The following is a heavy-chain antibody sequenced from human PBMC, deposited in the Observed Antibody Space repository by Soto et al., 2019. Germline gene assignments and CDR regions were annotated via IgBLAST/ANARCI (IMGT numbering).Heavy chain of an antibody. Sequence: PGGSLRLSCAASGFTLGSHDMSWVRQAPGKGLEWVSSISGSDARTYYAESVKGRFTISRDNYKNILYLDMSSLRAVDTAIYYCAKARCTSSTCYVPDSWGQGTLVTVSS. D-gene: IGHD2-8*01. CDR3: AKARCTSSTCYVPDS. V-gene: IGHV3-23*01. CDR1: GFTLGSHD. J-gene: IGHJ5*01. CDR2: ISGSDART.